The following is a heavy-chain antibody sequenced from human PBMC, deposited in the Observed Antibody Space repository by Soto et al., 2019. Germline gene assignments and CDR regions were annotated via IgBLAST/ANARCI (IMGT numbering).Heavy chain of an antibody. CDR2: IYPGDSDI. CDR3: ARQDRPSGGYSYGDDD. J-gene: IGHJ4*02. CDR1: GYSFTSYW. D-gene: IGHD5-18*01. V-gene: IGHV5-51*01. Sequence: GESLKISCNGSGYSFTSYWICWVRQVPWKGLEWMGIIYPGDSDIRYSPSFQGQVTISADKSISTAYLQWSSLKASDTAMYYCARQDRPSGGYSYGDDDWGQGTLVT.